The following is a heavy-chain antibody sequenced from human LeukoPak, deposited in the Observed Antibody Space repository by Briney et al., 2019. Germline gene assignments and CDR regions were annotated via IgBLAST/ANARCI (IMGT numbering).Heavy chain of an antibody. V-gene: IGHV1-46*01. CDR1: GYTFTSYY. D-gene: IGHD3-22*01. Sequence: ASVKVSCKASGYTFTSYYMHWVRQAPGQGLEWMGIINPSGGSTSYAQKFQGRVTMTRDTSTSTVYMELRSLRSEDTAVYYCGSSGYYDSSGEEFRFDYWGQGTLVTVSS. CDR2: INPSGGST. J-gene: IGHJ4*02. CDR3: GSSGYYDSSGEEFRFDY.